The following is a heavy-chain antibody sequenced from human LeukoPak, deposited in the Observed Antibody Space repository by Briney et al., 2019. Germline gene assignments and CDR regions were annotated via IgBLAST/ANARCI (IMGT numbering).Heavy chain of an antibody. D-gene: IGHD6-13*01. V-gene: IGHV4-38-2*02. CDR1: DYSISSGYGYY. CDR3: ARAESSWFVDY. CDR2: IYHSGIT. Sequence: SETLSLTCTVSDYSISSGYGYYWGWIRQPPGKGLEWIGNIYHSGITYYNHFNSSLKSRVTISIDTSKNQFSLKLSSVTAADTAVYYCARAESSWFVDYWGQGTLVTVSS. J-gene: IGHJ4*02.